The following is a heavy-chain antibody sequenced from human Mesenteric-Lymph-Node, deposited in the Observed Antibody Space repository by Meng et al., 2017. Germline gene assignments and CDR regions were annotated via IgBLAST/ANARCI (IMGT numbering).Heavy chain of an antibody. CDR1: GGSFSGYY. CDR2: INHSGST. Sequence: SETLSLTCAVYGGSFSGYYWSWIRQPPGKGLEWIGEINHSGSTNYNPSLKSRVTISVDTSKNQFSLKLSSVTAADTAVYYCARGTVVVVVITNNNWFDPWGQGTLVTVSS. CDR3: ARGTVVVVVITNNNWFDP. J-gene: IGHJ5*02. D-gene: IGHD3-22*01. V-gene: IGHV4-34*01.